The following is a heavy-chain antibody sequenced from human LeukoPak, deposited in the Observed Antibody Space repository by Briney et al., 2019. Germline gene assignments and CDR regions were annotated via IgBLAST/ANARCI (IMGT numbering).Heavy chain of an antibody. J-gene: IGHJ4*02. CDR2: IYYSGST. V-gene: IGHV4-59*08. CDR3: ARIAAGGHGFDY. Sequence: SETLSLTCTVSGGSISSFYWSWIRQPPGKGLDWIGYIYYSGSTNYNPSLKSRVTISVDTSKNEFSLKLSSVTAADMAVYYCARIAAGGHGFDYWGQGTLVTVSS. CDR1: GGSISSFY. D-gene: IGHD6-13*01.